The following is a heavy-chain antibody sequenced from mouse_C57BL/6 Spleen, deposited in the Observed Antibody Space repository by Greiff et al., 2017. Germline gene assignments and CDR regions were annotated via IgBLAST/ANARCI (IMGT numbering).Heavy chain of an antibody. J-gene: IGHJ4*01. Sequence: QVQLKQSGPELVKPGASVKISCKASGYAFSSSWMNWVKQRPGKGLEWIGRIYPGDGDTNYNGKFKGKATLTADKSSSTAYMQLSSLTSEDSAVYFCANNYYGSTFYAMDGRGQGTSVTV. V-gene: IGHV1-82*01. CDR1: GYAFSSSW. CDR3: ANNYYGSTFYAMDG. CDR2: IYPGDGDT. D-gene: IGHD1-1*01.